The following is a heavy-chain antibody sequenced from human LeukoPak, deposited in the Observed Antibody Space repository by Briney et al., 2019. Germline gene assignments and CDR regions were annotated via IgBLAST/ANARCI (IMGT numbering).Heavy chain of an antibody. Sequence: SETLFLTCTVSGASISSSSYYWGWIRQPPGKGLEWIGSIYYSGSTYYNPSLKSRVTISVDTSKNQFSLKLSSVTAADTAVYYCARHVQYYYDSSGYPSIRFDYWGQGPLVTVSS. CDR2: IYYSGST. D-gene: IGHD3-22*01. CDR3: ARHVQYYYDSSGYPSIRFDY. CDR1: GASISSSSYY. V-gene: IGHV4-39*01. J-gene: IGHJ4*02.